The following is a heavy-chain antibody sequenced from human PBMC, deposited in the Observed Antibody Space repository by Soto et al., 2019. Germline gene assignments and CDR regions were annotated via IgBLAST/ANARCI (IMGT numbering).Heavy chain of an antibody. J-gene: IGHJ6*02. CDR3: ARGGGTISSFYHYYYGMDV. CDR2: MNPNSGNT. D-gene: IGHD3-3*01. Sequence: ASVKVSCKASGYTFTSYDINWVRQATGQGLEWMGWMNPNSGNTGYAQKFQGRVTMTRNTSISTAYMELSSLRSEDTAVYYCARGGGTISSFYHYYYGMDVWGQGTTVTVSS. CDR1: GYTFTSYD. V-gene: IGHV1-8*01.